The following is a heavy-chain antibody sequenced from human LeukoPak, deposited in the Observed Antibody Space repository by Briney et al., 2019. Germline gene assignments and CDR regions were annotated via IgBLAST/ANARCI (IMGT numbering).Heavy chain of an antibody. CDR2: IWYDGSKT. Sequence: RSLRLSCAASGFTFSSYGMHWVRQAPGKGLEWVAVIWYDGSKTYYADSVKGRFTISRDSSKKTLSLQMNSLRAEDTAVYYCARDGNYRFDYWGQGTLVTVSS. CDR1: GFTFSSYG. J-gene: IGHJ4*02. CDR3: ARDGNYRFDY. V-gene: IGHV3-33*01. D-gene: IGHD3-16*02.